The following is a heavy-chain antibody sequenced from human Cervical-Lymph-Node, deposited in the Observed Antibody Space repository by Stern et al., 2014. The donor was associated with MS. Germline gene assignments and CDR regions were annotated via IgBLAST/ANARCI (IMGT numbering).Heavy chain of an antibody. D-gene: IGHD2-15*01. CDR3: AGPNCRGGPCYTAPFDF. CDR2: VHHTGVT. V-gene: IGHV4-39*01. Sequence: QVQLQESGPGLVKPSETLSLTCFVSGDDNNIRRYNWGWIRQPPGKGLEWIGSVHHTGVTYYNPSLKSRLTIPADTAKRQVPLELTSVTAADTAVYYCAGPNCRGGPCYTAPFDFWGRGTLVTVSS. J-gene: IGHJ4*02. CDR1: GDDNNIRRYN.